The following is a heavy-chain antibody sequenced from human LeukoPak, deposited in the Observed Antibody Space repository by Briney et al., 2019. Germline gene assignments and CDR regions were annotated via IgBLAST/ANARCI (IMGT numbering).Heavy chain of an antibody. V-gene: IGHV3-21*01. D-gene: IGHD6-13*01. CDR2: ISRSSSYI. CDR1: RFTFSSYR. Sequence: GGSLRLSCAASRFTFSSYRMNWVRQAPGKGLEWVSSISRSSSYIYYADSVKGRFTISRDNAKNSLYLQMNSLRAEDTAVYYCARDLSSSFDYWGQGTLVTVSS. CDR3: ARDLSSSFDY. J-gene: IGHJ4*02.